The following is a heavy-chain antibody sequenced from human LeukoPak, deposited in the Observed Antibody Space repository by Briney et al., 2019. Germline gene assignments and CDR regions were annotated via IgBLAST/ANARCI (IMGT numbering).Heavy chain of an antibody. J-gene: IGHJ4*02. CDR3: AYGPRRYGGTFTSFDY. CDR2: ISDGGTKT. V-gene: IGHV3-23*01. CDR1: GFTFSIYG. D-gene: IGHD1-26*01. Sequence: GGSLRLSCAASGFTFSIYGMSWVRQAPGKGLEWVSAISDGGTKTSYAGSVKGRFTISRDNSRNTLYLQMNSLRAEDTAIYYCAYGPRRYGGTFTSFDYWGQGTLVTVS.